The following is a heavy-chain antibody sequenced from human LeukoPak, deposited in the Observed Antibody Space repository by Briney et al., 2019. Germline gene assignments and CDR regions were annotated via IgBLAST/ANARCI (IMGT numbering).Heavy chain of an antibody. J-gene: IGHJ4*02. CDR3: ARRWSSGSFGPSHYYFDY. CDR1: GYTFTSYY. Sequence: ASVKVSCKASGYTFTSYYMHWVRQAPGQGLEWMGIINPSGGSTSYAQKFQGRVTMTRDTSTSTVYMELSSLRSEDTAVYYCARRWSSGSFGPSHYYFDYWGQGTLVTVSS. CDR2: INPSGGST. D-gene: IGHD3-10*01. V-gene: IGHV1-46*01.